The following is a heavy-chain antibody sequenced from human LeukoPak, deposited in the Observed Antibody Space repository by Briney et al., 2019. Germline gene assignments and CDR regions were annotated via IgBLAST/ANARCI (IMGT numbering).Heavy chain of an antibody. Sequence: GSLRLSCAASGFTVSSNYMSWVRQAPGKGLEWVSVIYSGGSTYYADSVKGRFTISRDNSKNTLYLQMNSPRAEDTAVYYCARDGGYDSSGYYGYWGQGTLVTVSS. J-gene: IGHJ4*02. CDR1: GFTVSSNY. V-gene: IGHV3-66*01. CDR2: IYSGGST. CDR3: ARDGGYDSSGYYGY. D-gene: IGHD3-22*01.